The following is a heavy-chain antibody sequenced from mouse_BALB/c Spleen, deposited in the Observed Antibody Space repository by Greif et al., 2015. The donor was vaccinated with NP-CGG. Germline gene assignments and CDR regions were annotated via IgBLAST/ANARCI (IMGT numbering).Heavy chain of an antibody. J-gene: IGHJ2*01. V-gene: IGHV1-4*01. Sequence: QVQLQQSGAELATPGASVKMSCKASGYTFTSYWMHWVKQRPGQGLEWIGYINPSTGYTEYNQKFKDKATLTADKSSSTAYMQLSSLTSEGSAVYYCARKGGSSFDYWGQGTTLTVSS. CDR2: INPSTGYT. CDR1: GYTFTSYW. CDR3: ARKGGSSFDY. D-gene: IGHD1-1*01.